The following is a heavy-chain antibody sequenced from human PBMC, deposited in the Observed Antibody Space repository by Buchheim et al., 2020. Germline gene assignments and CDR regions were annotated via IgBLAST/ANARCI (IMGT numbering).Heavy chain of an antibody. J-gene: IGHJ4*02. V-gene: IGHV3-48*03. D-gene: IGHD3-22*01. Sequence: EVQLVDSGGGLVQPGGSLRLSCAASGFTFNNYEMNWVRQAPGKGLEWVSYISDSSRTKYYADSVKGRFTVSRDNGKNSTYLQMNSLRAEDTAVYYCARGRDDNSGYFDYWGQGTL. CDR3: ARGRDDNSGYFDY. CDR2: ISDSSRTK. CDR1: GFTFNNYE.